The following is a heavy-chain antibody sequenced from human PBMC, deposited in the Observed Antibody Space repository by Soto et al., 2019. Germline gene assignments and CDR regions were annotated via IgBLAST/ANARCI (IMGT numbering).Heavy chain of an antibody. CDR1: GFTFSSYA. V-gene: IGHV3-23*01. CDR3: AKDNSPRNCSGGSCYLWYFDL. J-gene: IGHJ2*01. Sequence: GGSLRLSCAASGFTFSSYAMSWVRQAPGKGLEWVSAISGSGGSTYYADSVKGRFTISRDNSKNTLYLQMNSLRAEDTAVYYCAKDNSPRNCSGGSCYLWYFDLWGRGTLVTVSS. D-gene: IGHD2-15*01. CDR2: ISGSGGST.